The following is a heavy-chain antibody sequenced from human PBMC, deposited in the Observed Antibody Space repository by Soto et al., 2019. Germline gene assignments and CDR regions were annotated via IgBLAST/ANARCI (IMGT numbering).Heavy chain of an antibody. CDR1: GFTFSSYA. D-gene: IGHD6-19*01. J-gene: IGHJ6*02. V-gene: IGHV3-23*01. CDR2: ISGSGGST. CDR3: AKEGVRTWGIAVAGVCYYYGMDV. Sequence: GGSLRLSCAASGFTFSSYAMSWVRQAPGKGLEWVSAISGSGGSTYYADSVKGRFTISRDNSKNTLYLQMNSLRAEDTAVYYCAKEGVRTWGIAVAGVCYYYGMDVWGQGTTVTVSS.